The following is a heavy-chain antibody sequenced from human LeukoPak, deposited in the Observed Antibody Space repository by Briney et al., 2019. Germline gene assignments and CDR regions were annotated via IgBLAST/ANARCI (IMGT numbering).Heavy chain of an antibody. Sequence: ASVKVSCKASGYTFTGYYMHWVRQAPGQGLEWMGWINPNSGGTNYAQKFQGRVTMTRDTSISTAHMELSRLRSDDTAVYYCATLTRLLWFGWETFDYWGQGTLVTVSS. CDR2: INPNSGGT. V-gene: IGHV1-2*02. CDR3: ATLTRLLWFGWETFDY. CDR1: GYTFTGYY. J-gene: IGHJ4*02. D-gene: IGHD3-10*01.